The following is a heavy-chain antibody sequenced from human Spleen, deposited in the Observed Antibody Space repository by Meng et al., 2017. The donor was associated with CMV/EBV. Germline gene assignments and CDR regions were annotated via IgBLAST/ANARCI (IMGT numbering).Heavy chain of an antibody. J-gene: IGHJ5*02. Sequence: ESLKISCAASGFTFSSYAMSWVRQAPGKGLEWVSAISGSGGSTYYADSVKGRFTISRDNSKNTLYLQMNSLRAEDTAVYYCASMQVVAATRGWFDPWGQGTLVTVSS. CDR1: GFTFSSYA. CDR3: ASMQVVAATRGWFDP. CDR2: ISGSGGST. D-gene: IGHD2-15*01. V-gene: IGHV3-23*01.